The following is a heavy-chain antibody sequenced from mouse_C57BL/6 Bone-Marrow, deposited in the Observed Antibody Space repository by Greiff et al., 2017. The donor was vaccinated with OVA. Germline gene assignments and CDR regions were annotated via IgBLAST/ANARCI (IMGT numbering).Heavy chain of an antibody. CDR3: AYLVWFAY. CDR1: GFTFSDYG. CDR2: ISSGSSTI. J-gene: IGHJ3*01. V-gene: IGHV5-17*01. Sequence: EVHLVESGGGLVKPGGSLKLSCAASGFTFSDYGMHWVRQAPEKGLEWVAYISSGSSTIYYADTVKGRFTISRDNAKNTLFLQKTSLRCEDTAVYYFAYLVWFAYWGQGTLVTVSA.